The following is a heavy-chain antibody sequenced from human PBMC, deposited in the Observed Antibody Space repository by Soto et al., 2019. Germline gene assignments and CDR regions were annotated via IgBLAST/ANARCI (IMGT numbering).Heavy chain of an antibody. CDR3: ARDSYSGSSGWFDP. J-gene: IGHJ5*02. Sequence: ASVKVSCKASGYTFTGYYMHWVRQAPGQGLEWMGWINPNSGGTNYAQKFQGRVTMTRDTSISTAYMELSRLRSDDTAVYYCARDSYSGSSGWFDPWGQGTLVTVPS. CDR2: INPNSGGT. V-gene: IGHV1-2*02. D-gene: IGHD1-26*01. CDR1: GYTFTGYY.